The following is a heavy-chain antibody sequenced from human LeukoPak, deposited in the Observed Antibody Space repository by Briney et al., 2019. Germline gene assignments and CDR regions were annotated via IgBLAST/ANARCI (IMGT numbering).Heavy chain of an antibody. D-gene: IGHD3-3*01. J-gene: IGHJ4*02. CDR2: INSDGSST. V-gene: IGHV3-74*01. CDR1: GFTFSSYW. CDR3: AREGYYDFWSAADY. Sequence: GRSLRLSCAASGFTFSSYWMHWVRQAPGKGLVWVSRINSDGSSTSYADSVKGRFTISRDNAKNTLYLQMNSLRAEDTAVYYCAREGYYDFWSAADYWGQGSLVTVSS.